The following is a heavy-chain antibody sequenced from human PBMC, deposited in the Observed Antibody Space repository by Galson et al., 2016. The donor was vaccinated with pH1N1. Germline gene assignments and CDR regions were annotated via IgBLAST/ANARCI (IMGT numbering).Heavy chain of an antibody. Sequence: SVKVSCKAPGYTFTNYAMNWVRQAPGQGLEWMGWINTNTGNPTYAQGFTGRFVFSLDTSVSMAYLQISSLKAEDTAVYYCARSYCSSTSYYGGSYYYYGMDVWGQGTTVTVSS. CDR2: INTNTGNP. CDR1: GYTFTNYA. CDR3: ARSYCSSTSYYGGSYYYYGMDV. J-gene: IGHJ6*02. D-gene: IGHD2-2*01. V-gene: IGHV7-4-1*04.